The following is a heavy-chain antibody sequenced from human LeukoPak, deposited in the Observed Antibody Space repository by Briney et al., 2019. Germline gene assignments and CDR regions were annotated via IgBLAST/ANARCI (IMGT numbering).Heavy chain of an antibody. CDR3: ASRLSRGYFDY. CDR2: IYYSGST. CDR1: GGSISSSSYS. J-gene: IGHJ4*02. V-gene: IGHV4-39*01. D-gene: IGHD5-12*01. Sequence: SETLSLTCTVSGGSISSSSYSWGWIRQPPGKGLEWIGSIYYSGSTYYNPSLKSRVTISVDTSKNQFSLKLSSVTAADTAVYYCASRLSRGYFDYWGQGTLVTVSS.